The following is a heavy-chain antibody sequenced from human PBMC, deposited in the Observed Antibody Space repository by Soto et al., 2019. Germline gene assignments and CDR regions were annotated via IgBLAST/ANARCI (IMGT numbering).Heavy chain of an antibody. D-gene: IGHD5-12*01. CDR3: ARGKATLNRDYYFDY. CDR1: GFSISSLD. J-gene: IGHJ4*02. CDR2: MFYTASA. V-gene: IGHV4-59*08. Sequence: LPRSCAASGFSISSLDMTWERQAPGKGRGWIGSMFYTASADYSPSLKSRAPMSMDTSKKLFSLRLRSLTASDTAVYFWARGKATLNRDYYFDYWGQGT.